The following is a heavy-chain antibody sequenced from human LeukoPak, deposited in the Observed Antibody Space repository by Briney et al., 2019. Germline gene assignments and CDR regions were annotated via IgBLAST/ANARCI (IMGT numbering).Heavy chain of an antibody. CDR1: GGSISSYY. CDR3: ARAVAVPAAMRGYYYYYGLDV. V-gene: IGHV4-59*01. J-gene: IGHJ6*02. CDR2: IYDSGST. Sequence: SETLSLTCTVSGGSISSYYWSWIRQPPGKGLEWIGYIYDSGSTNYNPSLKSRVTISVDTSKNQFSLKLSSVTAADTAVYYCARAVAVPAAMRGYYYYYGLDVWGQGTTVTVSS. D-gene: IGHD2-2*01.